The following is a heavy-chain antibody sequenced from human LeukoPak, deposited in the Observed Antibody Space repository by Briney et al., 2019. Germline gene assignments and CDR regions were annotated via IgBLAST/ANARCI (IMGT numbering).Heavy chain of an antibody. CDR3: AKEQGYGSGSHYYMDV. CDR2: ISGSGGST. D-gene: IGHD3-10*01. CDR1: GFTFSSYA. Sequence: PGGSLRLSCAASGFTFSSYAMSWVRQAPGKGLEWVSAISGSGGSTYYADSVKGRFTNSRDNSKNTLYLQMKSLRAEDTAVYYCAKEQGYGSGSHYYMDVWGKGTTVTITS. V-gene: IGHV3-23*01. J-gene: IGHJ6*03.